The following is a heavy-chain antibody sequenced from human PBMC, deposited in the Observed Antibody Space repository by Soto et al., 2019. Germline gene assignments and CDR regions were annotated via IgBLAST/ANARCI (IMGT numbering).Heavy chain of an antibody. D-gene: IGHD4-17*01. CDR3: ARALAIYGVPFDY. CDR1: GYTFNTYG. Sequence: ASVKVSCKTSGYTFNTYGINWVRQAPGQGLELMGWISAYDGKTTYAEKFQGRVTMTTDTSTSTAYMELSSLRSDDTAVYYCARALAIYGVPFDYWGQGTLVTVSS. V-gene: IGHV1-18*01. J-gene: IGHJ4*02. CDR2: ISAYDGKT.